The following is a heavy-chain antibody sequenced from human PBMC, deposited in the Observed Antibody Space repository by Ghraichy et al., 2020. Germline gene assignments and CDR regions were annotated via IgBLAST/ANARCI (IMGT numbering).Heavy chain of an antibody. CDR1: GFTFRDYG. CDR2: ISFVANHK. D-gene: IGHD4-17*01. Sequence: GGSLRLSCAASGFTFRDYGFHWVRQAPGGGLEWLTVISFVANHKYYADSVRGRFTISRDDSRNIIYLHMNRLTPGDTAVYYCARDELEDLGDRSPPPVAWHFDLWGRGTLVTVSS. CDR3: ARDELEDLGDRSPPPVAWHFDL. V-gene: IGHV3-30*03. J-gene: IGHJ2*01.